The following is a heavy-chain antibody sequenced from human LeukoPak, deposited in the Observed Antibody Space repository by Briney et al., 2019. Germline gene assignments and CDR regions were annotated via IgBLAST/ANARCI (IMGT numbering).Heavy chain of an antibody. J-gene: IGHJ3*02. D-gene: IGHD3-10*01. CDR2: IYTSGST. V-gene: IGHV4-4*07. Sequence: PSETLSLTCTVSGGSISSYYWSWIRQPAGKGLEWIGRIYTSGSTNYNPSLKSRVTMSVDTSKNQFSLKLSSVTAADTAVYYCARDRYYGSGSDAFDIWGQGTMVTVSS. CDR3: ARDRYYGSGSDAFDI. CDR1: GGSISSYY.